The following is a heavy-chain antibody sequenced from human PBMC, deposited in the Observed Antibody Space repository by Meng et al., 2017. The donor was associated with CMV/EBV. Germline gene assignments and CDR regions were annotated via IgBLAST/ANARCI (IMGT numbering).Heavy chain of an antibody. J-gene: IGHJ4*02. CDR1: GVTFSSCT. CDR3: ATGATTSRFRVDY. D-gene: IGHD2-2*01. Sequence: SVKVSCKASGVTFSSCTLSWVRQAPGQGLEWMGGINPIFGVEQYAQNFQGRVTITADEYTNTAYMDVSSLISEDTAVYYCATGATTSRFRVDYWGQGTLVTVSS. CDR2: INPIFGVE. V-gene: IGHV1-69*13.